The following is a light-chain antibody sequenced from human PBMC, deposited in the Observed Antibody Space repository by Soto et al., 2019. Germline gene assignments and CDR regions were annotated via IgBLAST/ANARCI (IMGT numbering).Light chain of an antibody. V-gene: IGLV1-51*02. CDR2: ENN. CDR3: GTWDSSLSADYV. J-gene: IGLJ1*01. Sequence: QPVLTQPPSVTAAPGQKVTISCSGRSSNIGNNYVSWYQQLPGTAPKLLIYENNKRPSGIPDRFSGSKSGTSATLGIIGLQTGDLVDYDWGTWDSSLSADYVSGTGTNVTDL. CDR1: SSNIGNNY.